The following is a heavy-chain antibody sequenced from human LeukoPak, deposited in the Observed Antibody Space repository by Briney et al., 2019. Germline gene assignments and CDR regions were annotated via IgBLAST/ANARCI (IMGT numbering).Heavy chain of an antibody. Sequence: SGTLSLTCAVSGGSISSSNWWSWVRQPPGKGLEWIGEIYHSGNTNYNPSLKSRVTISVDKSKNQFSLKLSSVTAADTAVYYCARQDLYSSSWLDYWGQGTLVTVSS. CDR2: IYHSGNT. CDR1: GGSISSSNW. V-gene: IGHV4-4*02. CDR3: ARQDLYSSSWLDY. D-gene: IGHD6-13*01. J-gene: IGHJ4*02.